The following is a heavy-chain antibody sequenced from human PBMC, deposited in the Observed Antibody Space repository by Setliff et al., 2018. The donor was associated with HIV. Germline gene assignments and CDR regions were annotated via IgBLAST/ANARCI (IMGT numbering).Heavy chain of an antibody. CDR1: GGSMSSYY. D-gene: IGHD3-22*01. Sequence: SETLSLTCTVSGGSMSSYYWSWIRQPPGKGLEWIGSIYYTGSTDYNPSLMSRVTISVDRSQNHFSLKLSSVTAADTAVYYCAREVDYYDSSRYLLLYYFDSWGQGTLVTVSS. CDR3: AREVDYYDSSRYLLLYYFDS. V-gene: IGHV4-59*01. CDR2: IYYTGST. J-gene: IGHJ4*02.